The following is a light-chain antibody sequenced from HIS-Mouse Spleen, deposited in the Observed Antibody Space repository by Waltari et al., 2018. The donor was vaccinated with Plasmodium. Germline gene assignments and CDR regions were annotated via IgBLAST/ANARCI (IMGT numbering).Light chain of an antibody. CDR2: AVS. CDR1: SSDVGCYNY. CDR3: CAYAGSYTVV. Sequence: QSALTQPRSVSGSPGQSVTISCTGTSSDVGCYNYVSWYQQHPGKATKLMIYAVSKRPAGVPDVFSRSKSGNTASRTISGLQAEDEVDYYGCAYAGSYTVVVGGGTKLTVL. V-gene: IGLV2-11*01. J-gene: IGLJ2*01.